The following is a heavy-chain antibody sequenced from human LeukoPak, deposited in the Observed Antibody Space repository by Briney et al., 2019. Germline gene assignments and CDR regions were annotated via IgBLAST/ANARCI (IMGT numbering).Heavy chain of an antibody. CDR1: GDTFIPYT. CDR2: IIPSLDVA. J-gene: IGHJ4*02. Sequence: ASVKASCKASGDTFIPYTFSWVRQAPGQGLEGIGRIIPSLDVANYAHKFQGRVTLSVDRDTATTYMEVTSLRSEDTAVYYCARDHCSPGTCLGGHWGQGTLVTVSS. D-gene: IGHD2-15*01. CDR3: ARDHCSPGTCLGGH. V-gene: IGHV1-69*04.